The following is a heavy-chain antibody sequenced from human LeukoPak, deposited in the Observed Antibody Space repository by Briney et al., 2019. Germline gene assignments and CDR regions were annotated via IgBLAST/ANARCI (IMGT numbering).Heavy chain of an antibody. J-gene: IGHJ6*02. Sequence: ASATVSCKASGYTFTSYYIDWVRQAPGQGLEWMGIINPSGGSTSYAQKFQGRVTMTRDTSTSTVYMELSSLRSEDTAVYYCARARYCSSTSCYTRDVYGMDVWGQGTTVTVSS. CDR3: ARARYCSSTSCYTRDVYGMDV. D-gene: IGHD2-2*02. V-gene: IGHV1-46*01. CDR2: INPSGGST. CDR1: GYTFTSYY.